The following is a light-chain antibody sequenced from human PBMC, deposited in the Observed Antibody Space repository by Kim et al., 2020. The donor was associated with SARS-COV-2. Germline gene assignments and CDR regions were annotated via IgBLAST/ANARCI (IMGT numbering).Light chain of an antibody. CDR3: QQVNSFPLVT. CDR1: QDIGGY. Sequence: IQLTQSPSPLSASVGDRVTITCRASQDIGGYLAWYQQKPGSAPKLLIYAASTLQSGVPSRFSGRGSGTDFTLTISSLQPEDLATYFCQQVNSFPLVTFGQGTRLEIK. J-gene: IGKJ5*01. CDR2: AAS. V-gene: IGKV1-9*01.